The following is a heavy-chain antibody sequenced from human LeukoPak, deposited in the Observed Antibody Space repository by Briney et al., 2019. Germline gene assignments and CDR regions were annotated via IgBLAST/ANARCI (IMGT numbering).Heavy chain of an antibody. J-gene: IGHJ4*02. CDR1: GGSFSGYY. V-gene: IGHV4-34*01. D-gene: IGHD6-13*01. CDR2: INHSGST. Sequence: SETLSFTCAVYGGSFSGYYWTWIRQPPGKGLEWIGEINHSGSTNYDPSLESRLTISVDTSKNQFSLKLSSVTAADAAVYYCARGPVQTAGGLDFWGQGTLVTVSS. CDR3: ARGPVQTAGGLDF.